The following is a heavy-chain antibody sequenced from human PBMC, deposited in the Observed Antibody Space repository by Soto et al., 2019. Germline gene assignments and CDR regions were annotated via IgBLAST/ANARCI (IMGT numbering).Heavy chain of an antibody. CDR2: IYSGGST. CDR3: AKRKVAGSDYYYGMDV. Sequence: PGGSLRLSCAASGFTVSSNYMSWVRQAPGKGLEWVSVIYSGGSTYYADSVKGRFTISRDNSKNTLYLQMNSLRAEDTAVYYCAKRKVAGSDYYYGMDVWGQGTTVTVSS. D-gene: IGHD6-19*01. CDR1: GFTVSSNY. J-gene: IGHJ6*02. V-gene: IGHV3-53*05.